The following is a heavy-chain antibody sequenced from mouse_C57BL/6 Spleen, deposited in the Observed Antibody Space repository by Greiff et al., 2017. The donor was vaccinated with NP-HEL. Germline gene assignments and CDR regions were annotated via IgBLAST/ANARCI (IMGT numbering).Heavy chain of an antibody. CDR1: GFTFSSYT. Sequence: EVKLVESGGGLVKPGGSLKLSCAASGFTFSSYTMSWVRQTPEKRLEWVATISGGGGNTYYPDSVKGRFTISRDNAKNTLYLQMSSLRSEDTALYYCARQGIYYSSSYWYFDVWGTGTTVTVSS. CDR2: ISGGGGNT. V-gene: IGHV5-9*01. D-gene: IGHD1-1*01. J-gene: IGHJ1*03. CDR3: ARQGIYYSSSYWYFDV.